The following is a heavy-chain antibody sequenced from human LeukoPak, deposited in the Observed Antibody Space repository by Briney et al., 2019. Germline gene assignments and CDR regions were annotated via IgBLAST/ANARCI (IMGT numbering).Heavy chain of an antibody. V-gene: IGHV3-30-3*01. D-gene: IGHD3-22*01. CDR2: ISYDGSNK. CDR1: GFTFSSYA. Sequence: PGRSLRLSCAASGFTFSSYAMHWVRQAPGKGLEWVAVISYDGSNKYYADSVKGRFTISRDNSKNTLYLQMNSLRAEDTAVYYCARSNRRDSSEWDYWGRGTLVTVSS. J-gene: IGHJ4*02. CDR3: ARSNRRDSSEWDY.